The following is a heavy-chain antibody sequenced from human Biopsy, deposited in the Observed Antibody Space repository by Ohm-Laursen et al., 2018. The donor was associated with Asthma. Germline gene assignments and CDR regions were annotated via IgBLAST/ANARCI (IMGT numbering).Heavy chain of an antibody. J-gene: IGHJ6*02. D-gene: IGHD6-19*01. V-gene: IGHV1-69*06. CDR1: GGMFGNYA. CDR3: ARCQVGYSSGWSLLLKKIYYSGMDV. Sequence: SSVKVSCNASGGMFGNYAISWVRQAPGLGLEWMGGISPIFGSSNYAQRFQGRVTITADIFTRTAYMEVTSLRSEDTAIYYCARCQVGYSSGWSLLLKKIYYSGMDVWGQGTAVTVSS. CDR2: ISPIFGSS.